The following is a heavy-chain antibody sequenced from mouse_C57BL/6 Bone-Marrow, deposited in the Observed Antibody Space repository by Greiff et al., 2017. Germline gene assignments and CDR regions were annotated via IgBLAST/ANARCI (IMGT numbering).Heavy chain of an antibody. D-gene: IGHD2-3*01. CDR1: GFSLTSYG. CDR3: AKKGDGYPLYYYAMDY. J-gene: IGHJ4*01. Sequence: VKLVESGPGLVAPSQSLSITCTVSGFSLTSYGVSWVRQPPGKGLEWLGVIWGDGSTNSHSALISRLSNSKDNANSQVFLKLNRLQTDDTATYYCAKKGDGYPLYYYAMDYWGQGTSVTGSS. V-gene: IGHV2-3*01. CDR2: IWGDGST.